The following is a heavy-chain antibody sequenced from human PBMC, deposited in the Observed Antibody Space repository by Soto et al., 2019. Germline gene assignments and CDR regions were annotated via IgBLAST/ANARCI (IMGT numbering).Heavy chain of an antibody. CDR1: GGSISSGGYY. D-gene: IGHD6-13*01. V-gene: IGHV4-31*03. J-gene: IGHJ5*02. CDR2: IYYSGST. CDR3: ARERSDIAAAGPNWFDP. Sequence: PSETLSLTCTFSGGSISSGGYYWSWIRQHPGKGLEWIGYIYYSGSTYYNPSLKSRVTISVDTSKNQFSLKLSSVTAADTAVYYCARERSDIAAAGPNWFDPWGQGTLVTVSS.